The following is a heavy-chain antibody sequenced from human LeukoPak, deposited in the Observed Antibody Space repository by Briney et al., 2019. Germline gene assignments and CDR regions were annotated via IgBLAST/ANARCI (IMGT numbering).Heavy chain of an antibody. CDR2: IYYSGST. D-gene: IGHD5-12*01. CDR3: ARDMRASNEYSGYDLFDY. CDR1: GGSISSHY. J-gene: IGHJ4*02. Sequence: SETLSLTCTVSGGSISSHYWSWIRQPPGKGLEWIGYIYYSGSTNYNPSLKSRVTISVDTSKNQFSLKLSSVTAADTAVYYCARDMRASNEYSGYDLFDYWGQGTLVTVSS. V-gene: IGHV4-59*11.